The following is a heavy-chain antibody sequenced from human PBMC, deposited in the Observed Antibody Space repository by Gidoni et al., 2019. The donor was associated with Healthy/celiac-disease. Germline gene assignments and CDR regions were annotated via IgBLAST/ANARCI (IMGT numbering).Heavy chain of an antibody. CDR2: ITPSGIT. J-gene: IGHJ4*02. CDR3: ARAPGYCIGCSCSRRQNDY. Sequence: QVQLQQWGAGLLKPVETLSLTCAVAGGSFSGYYWSWIRQPPGKGLEWLGEITPSGITNYNPSLNSRVTISVATSKNPFSLQLSSVTAAYTAVYYCARAPGYCIGCSCSRRQNDYWGQGTLVTVSS. V-gene: IGHV4-34*01. D-gene: IGHD2-15*01. CDR1: GGSFSGYY.